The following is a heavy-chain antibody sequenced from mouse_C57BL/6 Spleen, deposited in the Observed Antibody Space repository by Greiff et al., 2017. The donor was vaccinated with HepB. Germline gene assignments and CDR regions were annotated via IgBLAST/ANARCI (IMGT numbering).Heavy chain of an antibody. V-gene: IGHV5-17*01. CDR3: ARRNTYRYFDV. CDR1: GFTFSDYG. Sequence: EVMLVESGGGLVKPGGSLKLSCAASGFTFSDYGMHWVRQAPEKGLEWVAYISSGSSTIYYADTVKGRFTISRDNAKNTLFLQMTSLRSEDTAMYYCARRNTYRYFDVWGTGTTVTVSS. J-gene: IGHJ1*03. CDR2: ISSGSSTI.